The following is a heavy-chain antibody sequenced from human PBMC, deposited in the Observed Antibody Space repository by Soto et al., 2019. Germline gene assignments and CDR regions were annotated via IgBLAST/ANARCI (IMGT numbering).Heavy chain of an antibody. J-gene: IGHJ1*01. V-gene: IGHV3-30*03. CDR2: ISYDGSNK. Sequence: QVQLVESGGGVVQPGRSLRLSCAASGFTFSNYDMHWVRQAPGKGLEWVAVISYDGSNKYYADSVKGRFIISRDNSKNMVYLEMPSLRADDTAVYYCATDIFVSVEYFQHWGQGTRVNVSS. CDR3: ATDIFVSVEYFQH. CDR1: GFTFSNYD.